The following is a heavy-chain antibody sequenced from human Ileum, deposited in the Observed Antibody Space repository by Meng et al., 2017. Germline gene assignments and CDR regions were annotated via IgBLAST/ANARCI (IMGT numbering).Heavy chain of an antibody. Sequence: QVQLQESGPGLGKPAQTLSRTCTVSGGSISSGDYYWSWIRQPPGKGLEWIGYIFDTGPPSYSPPLRSRLSISMDTSKNQFSLRLTSVSAADTAVYYCAASLDGNRFDPWGQGTLVTVSS. V-gene: IGHV4-30-4*01. J-gene: IGHJ5*02. CDR1: GGSISSGDYY. CDR3: AASLDGNRFDP. D-gene: IGHD1-26*01. CDR2: IFDTGPP.